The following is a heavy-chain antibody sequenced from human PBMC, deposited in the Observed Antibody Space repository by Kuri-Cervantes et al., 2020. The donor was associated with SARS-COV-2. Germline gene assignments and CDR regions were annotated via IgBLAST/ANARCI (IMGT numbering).Heavy chain of an antibody. V-gene: IGHV3-23*01. Sequence: GESLKISCAASGFTFSSYAMSWVRQAPGKGLEWVSAISGGGGSTYYADSVKGRFTVSRDNSKNTLYLQMNSLRAEDTAVYYCAYDSSAFHFDYWGQGTLVTVSS. CDR2: ISGGGGST. D-gene: IGHD3-22*01. CDR3: AYDSSAFHFDY. CDR1: GFTFSSYA. J-gene: IGHJ4*02.